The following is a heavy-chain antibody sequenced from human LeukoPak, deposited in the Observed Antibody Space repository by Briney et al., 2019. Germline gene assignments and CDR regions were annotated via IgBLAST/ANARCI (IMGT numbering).Heavy chain of an antibody. Sequence: SSETLSLTCTVSGGSISSYYWSWIRQPPGKGLEWIGYIYYSGSTNYNPSLKSRVTISVDTSKNQFSLKLSSVTAADTAVYYCARNVLLWFGEFYFDYWGQGTLVTVSS. CDR3: ARNVLLWFGEFYFDY. V-gene: IGHV4-59*01. CDR2: IYYSGST. D-gene: IGHD3-10*01. CDR1: GGSISSYY. J-gene: IGHJ4*02.